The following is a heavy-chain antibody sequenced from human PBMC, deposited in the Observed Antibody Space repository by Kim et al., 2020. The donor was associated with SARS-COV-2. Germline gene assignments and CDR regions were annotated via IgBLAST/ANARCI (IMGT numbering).Heavy chain of an antibody. CDR3: ARVGLLRVFDY. Sequence: TNYAQKLQGRVTMTADTSTSTAYMELRGLRSDDTAVYYCARVGLLRVFDYWGQGTLVTVSS. J-gene: IGHJ4*02. CDR2: T. D-gene: IGHD2-15*01. V-gene: IGHV1-18*01.